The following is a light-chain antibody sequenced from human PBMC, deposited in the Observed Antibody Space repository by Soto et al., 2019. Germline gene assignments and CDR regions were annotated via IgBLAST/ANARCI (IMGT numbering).Light chain of an antibody. CDR1: NSDVGGYNY. V-gene: IGLV2-14*01. CDR3: SSYTTSSLYV. J-gene: IGLJ1*01. Sequence: QSALTQPASVSGSPGQSITISCSGTNSDVGGYNYVSWYQQHPGKAPKLMIYDVSYRPSGISNRFSGSKSDNTASQTISGLQAEDEADYYCSSYTTSSLYVFGTGTKVTVL. CDR2: DVS.